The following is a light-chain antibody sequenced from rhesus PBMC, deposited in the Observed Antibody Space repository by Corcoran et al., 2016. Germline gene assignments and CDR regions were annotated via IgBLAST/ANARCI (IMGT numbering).Light chain of an antibody. CDR3: QQHNSYPRT. V-gene: IGKV1S14*01. J-gene: IGKJ1*01. Sequence: DIQMTQSPSSLSASVGDTVTITCRASQGISNYLAWYQQKPGKAPKPLIYYASNLESGVPSRFSGSGSGKYVTLTISSLQPEDVATYYCQQHNSYPRTFGQGTKVEIK. CDR1: QGISNY. CDR2: YAS.